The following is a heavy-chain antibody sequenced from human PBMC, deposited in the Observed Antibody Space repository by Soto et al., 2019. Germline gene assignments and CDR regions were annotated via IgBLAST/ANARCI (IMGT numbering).Heavy chain of an antibody. CDR3: ARVHVMVVAGSTFDY. Sequence: PSETLSLTCTFSCYSIISGSYWAWIRQPPGKGPEWIASIYHGGTTFYNPSLKSRITISVDTSNNQFSLKPTSVAAADTAVYYCARVHVMVVAGSTFDYWGHGTLVTVSS. J-gene: IGHJ4*01. CDR1: CYSIISGSY. D-gene: IGHD6-19*01. CDR2: IYHGGTT. V-gene: IGHV4-38-2*02.